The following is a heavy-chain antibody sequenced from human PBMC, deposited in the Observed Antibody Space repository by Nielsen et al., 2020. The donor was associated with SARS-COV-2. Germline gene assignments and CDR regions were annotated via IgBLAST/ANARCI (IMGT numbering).Heavy chain of an antibody. Sequence: SLKISCAASGFTFDDYAMHWVRQAPGKGLEWVSGISWNSGSIGYADSVKGRFTTSRDNAKNSLYLQMNSLRAEDTALYYCAKVAGPYDYGDYVDYWGQGTLVTVSS. CDR1: GFTFDDYA. CDR2: ISWNSGSI. D-gene: IGHD4-17*01. J-gene: IGHJ4*02. V-gene: IGHV3-9*01. CDR3: AKVAGPYDYGDYVDY.